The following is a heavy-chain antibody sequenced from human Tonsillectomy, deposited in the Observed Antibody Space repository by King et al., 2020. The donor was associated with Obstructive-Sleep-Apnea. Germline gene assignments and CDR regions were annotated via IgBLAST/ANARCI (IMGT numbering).Heavy chain of an antibody. CDR3: ARISSMIVGVFDY. D-gene: IGHD3-22*01. J-gene: IGHJ4*02. Sequence: VTLKESGPVLVKPTETLTLTCSVSGFSLITARMGVGWIRQPPGKALEWLAHTFSDDEQSYSTSLKSRFTISKDTSKSQVVLTMTNMDPVDTATYYCARISSMIVGVFDYWGQGTLVTVSS. CDR1: GFSLITARMG. V-gene: IGHV2-26*01. CDR2: TFSDDEQ.